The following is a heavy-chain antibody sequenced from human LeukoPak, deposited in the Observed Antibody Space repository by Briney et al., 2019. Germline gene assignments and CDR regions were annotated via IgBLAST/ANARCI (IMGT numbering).Heavy chain of an antibody. J-gene: IGHJ4*02. D-gene: IGHD1-26*01. V-gene: IGHV3-48*02. CDR2: ISSSSSTI. Sequence: GGSLRLSCAASGFTFSSYSMNWVRQAPGKGLEWVSYISSSSSTIYYADSVKGRFTISRDNAKNSLYLQMNSLRDGDTAVYYCAREGAYSGSYYFDYWGQGTLVTVSS. CDR3: AREGAYSGSYYFDY. CDR1: GFTFSSYS.